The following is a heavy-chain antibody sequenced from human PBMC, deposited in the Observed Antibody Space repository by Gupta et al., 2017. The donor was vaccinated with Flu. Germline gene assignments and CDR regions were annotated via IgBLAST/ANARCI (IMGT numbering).Heavy chain of an antibody. V-gene: IGHV3-23*01. CDR2: ISGNGGHI. CDR1: GFTFGNFA. D-gene: IGHD1-26*01. CDR3: AKDNSPWDV. J-gene: IGHJ4*02. Sequence: DGQLLESGGGFVQPVGPLTLPCTASGFTFGNFAMSWVRQSPGKGLEWVSFISGNGGHIFAADSVKGRFTISRDNSRNTLYLQMNSLGVEDSAIEDWAKDNSPWDVWVQGTLVTVSS.